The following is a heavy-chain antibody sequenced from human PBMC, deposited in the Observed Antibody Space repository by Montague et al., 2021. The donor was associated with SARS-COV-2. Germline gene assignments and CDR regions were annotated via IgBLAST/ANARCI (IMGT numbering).Heavy chain of an antibody. CDR1: GDSVSRESSY. Sequence: SETRSLTCTVSGDSVSRESSYWSWIRQPPGKRLEWIGYIYYTGSRKYNSSLKSRLTISVDTSKNQISLKLSSVTAADTAVYYCARHARGEGYTSWFDSWGQGTLVTVSS. CDR2: IYYTGSR. CDR3: ARHARGEGYTSWFDS. D-gene: IGHD5-24*01. J-gene: IGHJ5*01. V-gene: IGHV4-61*01.